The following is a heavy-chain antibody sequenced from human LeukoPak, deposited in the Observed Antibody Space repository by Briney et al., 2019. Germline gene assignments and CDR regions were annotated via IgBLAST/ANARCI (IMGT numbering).Heavy chain of an antibody. CDR1: GFTFSSYG. J-gene: IGHJ3*02. V-gene: IGHV3-30*02. D-gene: IGHD1-1*01. CDR3: AKDAGVRHSTVSDAFDI. CDR2: IRYDGSNK. Sequence: PGGPLRLSCAAPGFTFSSYGLHWVRQAPGKGRGGGAFIRYDGSNKYYADTGKGRFTISRDNSKNTLYLQMNSLRAEDTAVYYCAKDAGVRHSTVSDAFDIWGQGTMVTVSS.